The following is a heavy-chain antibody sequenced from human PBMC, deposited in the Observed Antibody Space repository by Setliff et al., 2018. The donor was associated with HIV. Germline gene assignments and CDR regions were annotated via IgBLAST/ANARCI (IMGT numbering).Heavy chain of an antibody. CDR2: ISASGGEP. J-gene: IGHJ6*03. Sequence: ASVKVSCKASGHSFTTYFLHWVRQAPGQGLEWMGMISASGGEPSYAQKFQGRVTMTRDTSTSTVYMELSSLRSEDTAVYYCARDAFDYTAYYYSYMDVWGKGTTVTVSS. CDR1: GHSFTTYF. D-gene: IGHD4-4*01. CDR3: ARDAFDYTAYYYSYMDV. V-gene: IGHV1-46*01.